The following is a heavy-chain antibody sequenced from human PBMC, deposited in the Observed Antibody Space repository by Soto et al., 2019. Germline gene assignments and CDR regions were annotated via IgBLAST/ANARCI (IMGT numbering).Heavy chain of an antibody. V-gene: IGHV4-59*01. CDR3: ARLTGGAYLSFYYYIGV. CDR1: GGSISGYY. CDR2: IYYSGTT. Sequence: QVQLQESGPGLVKPSETLSLTCTVSGGSISGYYWSWIRQPPGKGLERIGYIYYSGTTNYDPSLKSRVTMSVDTSKNQFSLKLSSVTAADTAVYYCARLTGGAYLSFYYYIGVWGKGTTVTVSS. J-gene: IGHJ6*03. D-gene: IGHD2-8*02.